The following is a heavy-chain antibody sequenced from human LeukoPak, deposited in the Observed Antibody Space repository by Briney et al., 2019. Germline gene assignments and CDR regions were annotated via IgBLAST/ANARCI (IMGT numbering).Heavy chain of an antibody. CDR2: ISGSGGNT. D-gene: IGHD2-15*01. Sequence: GGSLRLSCAASGFTFSSYAMSWVRQAPGKGLEWVSAISGSGGNTYYADSVKGRFTISRDNSKNTVDLQMNSLRVEDTAVYYCAKPGVGMFGYCRDGKCHFDFWGQGTLVTVSS. CDR3: AKPGVGMFGYCRDGKCHFDF. V-gene: IGHV3-23*01. CDR1: GFTFSSYA. J-gene: IGHJ4*02.